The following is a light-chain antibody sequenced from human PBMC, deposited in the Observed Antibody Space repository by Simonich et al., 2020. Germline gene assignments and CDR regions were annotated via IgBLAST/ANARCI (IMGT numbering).Light chain of an antibody. CDR2: GAS. CDR1: QSVLSRSNNKNY. V-gene: IGKV4-1*01. Sequence: DIVMTQSPDSLAVSLGERATINCKSSQSVLSRSNNKNYLAWYQQKPGQPPKLPIYGASTRESGVPYRFRGGGSGTEFTLTISSLQAEDVAVYYCQQYYSTPITFGQGTRLEIK. J-gene: IGKJ5*01. CDR3: QQYYSTPIT.